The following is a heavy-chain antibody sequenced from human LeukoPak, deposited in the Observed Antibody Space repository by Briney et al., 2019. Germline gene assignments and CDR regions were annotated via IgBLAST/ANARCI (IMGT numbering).Heavy chain of an antibody. D-gene: IGHD3-9*01. V-gene: IGHV3-7*03. CDR2: IRKDGSLQ. Sequence: GGSLRLSCAASGFTFSSFWMSWVRQAPGKGLEWVANIRKDGSLQYYVDSVEGRFTISRDNAKNSLYLQMNTLRADDTAAYYCTSVSGGYDMSDYWGQGTLVTVSS. J-gene: IGHJ4*02. CDR1: GFTFSSFW. CDR3: TSVSGGYDMSDY.